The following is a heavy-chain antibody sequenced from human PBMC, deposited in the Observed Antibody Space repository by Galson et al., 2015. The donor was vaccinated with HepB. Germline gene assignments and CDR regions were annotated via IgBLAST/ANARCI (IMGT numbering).Heavy chain of an antibody. J-gene: IGHJ6*02. Sequence: SVKVSCKASGYSFTSYYMHWVRQAPGQGLEWMGIINPSSGSTTYAQKFQGRLTVTRDTSTSTVYMEVRSLSSEDTAVYYCARAKDCSSISCQTGGYYYYGMDVWGQGTTVTVSS. CDR3: ARAKDCSSISCQTGGYYYYGMDV. D-gene: IGHD2-2*01. CDR2: INPSSGST. CDR1: GYSFTSYY. V-gene: IGHV1-46*03.